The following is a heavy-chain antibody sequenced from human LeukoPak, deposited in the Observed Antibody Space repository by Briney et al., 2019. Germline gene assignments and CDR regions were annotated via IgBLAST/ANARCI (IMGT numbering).Heavy chain of an antibody. J-gene: IGHJ4*02. D-gene: IGHD2-15*01. CDR2: ISGDGSIT. Sequence: PGGSLRLSCAASGFIFSSYWMHWVRQVPGKGLEWVSRISGDGSITNYADSVKGRFTISRDNAKNSLYLQMNSLRAEDTAVYYCARDWGYCSGGSCGFDYWGQGTLVTVSS. CDR1: GFIFSSYW. V-gene: IGHV3-74*01. CDR3: ARDWGYCSGGSCGFDY.